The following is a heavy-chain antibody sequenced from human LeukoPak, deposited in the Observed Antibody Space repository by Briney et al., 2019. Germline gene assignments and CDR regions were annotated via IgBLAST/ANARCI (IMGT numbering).Heavy chain of an antibody. Sequence: GGSLRLSCAASGFSFSSSAMTWVRQAPGKVLEWVSGISGSGGSTYDADSVKGRFTISRDNSKNTLDLQMNSLRVEDTAVYYCAKVTMVGWYFDLWGRGTLVTVSS. CDR2: ISGSGGST. CDR3: AKVTMVGWYFDL. D-gene: IGHD2-15*01. J-gene: IGHJ2*01. V-gene: IGHV3-23*01. CDR1: GFSFSSSA.